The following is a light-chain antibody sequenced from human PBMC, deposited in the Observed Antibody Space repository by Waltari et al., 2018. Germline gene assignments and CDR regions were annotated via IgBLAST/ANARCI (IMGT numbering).Light chain of an antibody. CDR3: QQYDDLPPFT. J-gene: IGKJ3*01. V-gene: IGKV1-33*01. CDR1: QDISVF. Sequence: DIQMTQSPSSLSASLGDRVTITCQASQDISVFLNWYQQKPGEAPNLLIYDASILQAGVPSRLSGGGSGTDFTLTISSLQPEDVATYYCQQYDDLPPFTFGPGTKVDLK. CDR2: DAS.